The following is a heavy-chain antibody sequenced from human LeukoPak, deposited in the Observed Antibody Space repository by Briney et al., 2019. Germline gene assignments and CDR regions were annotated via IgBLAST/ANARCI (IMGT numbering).Heavy chain of an antibody. Sequence: TLSLTCTVSGGSISSGGHYWSWIRQRPGKGLEWIGYINHSGSTYYNPSLKSRVSISLDTSQNHFSLRLSSVTAADTAVYYCARDEAIFGAGYYYGMDVWGQGTTVTVSS. V-gene: IGHV4-31*03. D-gene: IGHD3-3*01. CDR2: INHSGST. CDR3: ARDEAIFGAGYYYGMDV. J-gene: IGHJ6*02. CDR1: GGSISSGGHY.